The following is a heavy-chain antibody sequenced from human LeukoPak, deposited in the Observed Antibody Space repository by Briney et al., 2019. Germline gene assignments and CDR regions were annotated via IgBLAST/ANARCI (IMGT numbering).Heavy chain of an antibody. V-gene: IGHV4-30-4*01. D-gene: IGHD3-22*01. J-gene: IGHJ2*01. CDR1: GGSISIGDYY. Sequence: SETLSLTCTVSGGSISIGDYYWSWIRQPPGKGLEWIGYIYYSGSTYYNPSLKSRVTISVDTSKNQFSLKLSSVTAADTAVYYCARVRRYYYDSSGYPRGYFDLWGRGTLVTVSS. CDR2: IYYSGST. CDR3: ARVRRYYYDSSGYPRGYFDL.